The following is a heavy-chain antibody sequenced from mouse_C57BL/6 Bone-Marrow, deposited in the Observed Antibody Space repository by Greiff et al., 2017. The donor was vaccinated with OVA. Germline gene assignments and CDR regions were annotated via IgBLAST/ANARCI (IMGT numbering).Heavy chain of an antibody. Sequence: VQLQQSGAELVRPGTSVKMSCKASGYTFTNYWIGWAKQRPGHGLEWIGDIYPGGGYTNYNEKFKGKAPLTADNSSSTAYMQFSSLTSEDSAIYYCARLGPYAMDYWGQGTSVTVSS. D-gene: IGHD4-1*01. J-gene: IGHJ4*01. V-gene: IGHV1-63*01. CDR1: GYTFTNYW. CDR3: ARLGPYAMDY. CDR2: IYPGGGYT.